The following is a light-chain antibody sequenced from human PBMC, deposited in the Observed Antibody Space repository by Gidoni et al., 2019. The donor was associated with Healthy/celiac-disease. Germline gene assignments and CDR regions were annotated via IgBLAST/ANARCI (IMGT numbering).Light chain of an antibody. CDR3: QQRSNWGFT. V-gene: IGKV3-11*01. CDR2: DAS. Sequence: EIVLTQSPATLSLSPGERATLSCRASQSVSSYLAWYQQKPGQAPRLHIYDASNRATGIPARFSGSGSGTDFTLTISSLEPEDFAVYYCQQRSNWGFTFGPGTKVDIK. J-gene: IGKJ3*01. CDR1: QSVSSY.